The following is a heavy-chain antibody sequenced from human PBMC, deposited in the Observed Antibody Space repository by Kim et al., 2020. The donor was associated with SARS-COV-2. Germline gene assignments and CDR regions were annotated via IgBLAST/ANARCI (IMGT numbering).Heavy chain of an antibody. CDR3: ARGGYYGSGSYYNDC. D-gene: IGHD3-10*01. J-gene: IGHJ4*02. CDR2: IVSDGSRT. Sequence: GWSLRLSCAASGFTFSSYWMHWVRQAPGKGLVWVSRIVSDGSRTNYADSVKGRFTISRDNAKNTLFLQMNSLRAEDTAVYYCARGGYYGSGSYYNDCWGQGTLVTVSS. CDR1: GFTFSSYW. V-gene: IGHV3-74*01.